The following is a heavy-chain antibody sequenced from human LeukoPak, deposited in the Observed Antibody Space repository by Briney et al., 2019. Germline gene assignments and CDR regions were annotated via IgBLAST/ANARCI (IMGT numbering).Heavy chain of an antibody. V-gene: IGHV3-48*04. Sequence: GGSLRLSCAASGFTFSSYAMHWVRQAPGKGLEWVSYISGSSTTIYYADSVKGRFTISRDNAKNSLYLQMNSLRAEDAAVYYCARGGHAGTIFDYWGQGTLVTVSS. J-gene: IGHJ4*02. CDR3: ARGGHAGTIFDY. CDR2: ISGSSTTI. CDR1: GFTFSSYA. D-gene: IGHD6-13*01.